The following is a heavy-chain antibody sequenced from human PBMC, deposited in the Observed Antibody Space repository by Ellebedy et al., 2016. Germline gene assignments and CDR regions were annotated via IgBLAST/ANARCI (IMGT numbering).Heavy chain of an antibody. CDR2: INAGNGNT. Sequence: ASVKVSCKASGGTFTSYAMHWVRQAPGQRLEWMGWINAGNGNTKYSQKFQGRVTITRDTSASTAYMELSSLRSEDTAVYYCASLKPSPMVRGVNDAFDIWGQGTMVAVSS. V-gene: IGHV1-3*01. CDR3: ASLKPSPMVRGVNDAFDI. CDR1: GGTFTSYA. J-gene: IGHJ3*02. D-gene: IGHD3-10*01.